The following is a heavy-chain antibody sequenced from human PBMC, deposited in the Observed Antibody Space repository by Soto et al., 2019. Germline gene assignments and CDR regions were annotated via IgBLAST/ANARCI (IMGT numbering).Heavy chain of an antibody. Sequence: QVQLVQSGAEVKKPGSSVKVSCKASGGTFSSYTISWVRQAPGQGLEWMGGIIPILGIANYAQKFQGRVTITADKSTSTAYMELSSLRSEDTAVYYCARETTVTSREDYYYGMDVWGQGTTVTVSS. CDR1: GGTFSSYT. V-gene: IGHV1-69*08. CDR3: ARETTVTSREDYYYGMDV. J-gene: IGHJ6*02. CDR2: IIPILGIA. D-gene: IGHD4-17*01.